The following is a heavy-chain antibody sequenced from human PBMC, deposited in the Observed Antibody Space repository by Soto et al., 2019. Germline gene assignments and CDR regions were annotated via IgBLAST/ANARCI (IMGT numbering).Heavy chain of an antibody. V-gene: IGHV3-33*01. CDR1: GFTFSSYG. D-gene: IGHD6-13*01. Sequence: GGSLRLSCAASGFTFSSYGMHWVRQAPGKGLEWVAVIWYDGSNKYYADSVKGRFTISRDNSKNTLYLQMNSLRAEDTAVYYCARDKWGGAAAGQAPKYHYYYYYYIDVCGKGTTVTVSS. CDR2: IWYDGSNK. J-gene: IGHJ6*03. CDR3: ARDKWGGAAAGQAPKYHYYYYYYIDV.